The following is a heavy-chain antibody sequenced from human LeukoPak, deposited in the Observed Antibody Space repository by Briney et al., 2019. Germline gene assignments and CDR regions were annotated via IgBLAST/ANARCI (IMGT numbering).Heavy chain of an antibody. D-gene: IGHD6-19*01. J-gene: IGHJ4*02. Sequence: PSETLSLTCTVSGGSISNYHWSWIRQPAGKGLEWIGQIHTSGSTNYNPPLKCRVSMSIDTTEDQVSLTIRSVTAADTAFYYCARRDFSSGWSFDYWGQGTLVTVSS. CDR1: GGSISNYH. V-gene: IGHV4-4*07. CDR2: IHTSGST. CDR3: ARRDFSSGWSFDY.